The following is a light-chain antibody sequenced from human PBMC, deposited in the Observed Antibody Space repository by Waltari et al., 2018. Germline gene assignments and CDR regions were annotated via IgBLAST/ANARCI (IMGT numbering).Light chain of an antibody. CDR1: QTLNNC. Sequence: DIQWTHSPSTLSASVGDKVTISCRASQTLNNCLAWYQHKPGKAPKLLIFKASTLESGVPSRFSGSGSGAEFTLTINSLQPDDFATYYCQKYSDDRTFGQGTKVEVK. V-gene: IGKV1-5*03. CDR3: QKYSDDRT. J-gene: IGKJ1*01. CDR2: KAS.